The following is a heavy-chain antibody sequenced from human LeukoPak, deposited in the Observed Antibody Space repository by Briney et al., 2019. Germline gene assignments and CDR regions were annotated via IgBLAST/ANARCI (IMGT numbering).Heavy chain of an antibody. V-gene: IGHV4-34*01. Sequence: MTGGSLRLSCAASGFPVSSNYMSWIRQPPGKGLEWIGEINHSGSTNYNPSLKSRVTISVDTSKNQFSLKLSSVTAADTAVYYCARGHLSTVTTPRRYGAYYMDVWGKGTTVTVSS. CDR1: GFPVSSNY. CDR3: ARGHLSTVTTPRRYGAYYMDV. D-gene: IGHD4-17*01. J-gene: IGHJ6*03. CDR2: INHSGST.